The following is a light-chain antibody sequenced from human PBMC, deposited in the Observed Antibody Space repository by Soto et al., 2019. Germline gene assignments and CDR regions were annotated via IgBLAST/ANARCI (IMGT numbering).Light chain of an antibody. CDR2: GAS. V-gene: IGKV3-20*01. J-gene: IGKJ4*01. Sequence: IVLTQSPGTLSLSPGERATLSCRASQSVTSTYLAWYQQKPGQAPRLLIYGASNRATGIPDRFTGSGSGTDLTLTISRLEPEDFAVYYCQQYGSSPLTFGGGTKVEIK. CDR1: QSVTSTY. CDR3: QQYGSSPLT.